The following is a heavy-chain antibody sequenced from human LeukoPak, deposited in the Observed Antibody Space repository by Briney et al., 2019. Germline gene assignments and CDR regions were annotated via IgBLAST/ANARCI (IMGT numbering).Heavy chain of an antibody. Sequence: SETLSLTCSVAAGSIITNYWSWIRQPPAEGLEWIGYIYTSGSTNYNPSLKSRVTISVDTSENQFSLNLSSVTAADTAVYYCARQFSQGDYCYIEVWGKGTTVTVS. J-gene: IGHJ6*03. CDR3: ARQFSQGDYCYIEV. CDR1: AGSIITNY. V-gene: IGHV4-4*09. CDR2: IYTSGST.